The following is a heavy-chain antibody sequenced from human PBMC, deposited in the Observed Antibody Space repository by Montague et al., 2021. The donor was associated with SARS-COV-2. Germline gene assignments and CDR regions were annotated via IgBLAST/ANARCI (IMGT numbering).Heavy chain of an antibody. CDR3: ARDFQSDSSGYYYYGMDV. CDR1: GFTFSSYS. V-gene: IGHV3-21*01. CDR2: ISSSSSYI. Sequence: SLRLSWAASGFTFSSYSMNWVRQAPGKGLEWVSSISSSSSYIYYADSVKGRFTISRDNAKNSLYLQMNSLRAEDTAVYYCARDFQSDSSGYYYYGMDVWGQGTTVTVSS. D-gene: IGHD3-22*01. J-gene: IGHJ6*02.